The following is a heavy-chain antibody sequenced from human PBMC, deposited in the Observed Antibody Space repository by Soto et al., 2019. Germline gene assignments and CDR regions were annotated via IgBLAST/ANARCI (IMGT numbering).Heavy chain of an antibody. D-gene: IGHD2-15*01. CDR3: ASALYCSGGSCSFDP. Sequence: SETLSLTCAVYGGSFSGYYWSWMRQPPGKGLEWIGEVNHSGSTNYNPSLKSRVTISVDTSKNQFSLKLTSVTAADTAVYYCASALYCSGGSCSFDPWGQGTLVTVS. CDR2: VNHSGST. CDR1: GGSFSGYY. V-gene: IGHV4-34*01. J-gene: IGHJ5*02.